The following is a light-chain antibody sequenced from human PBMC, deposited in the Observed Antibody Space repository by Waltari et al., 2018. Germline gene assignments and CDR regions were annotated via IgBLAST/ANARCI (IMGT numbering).Light chain of an antibody. Sequence: QSVMTQPPSLSGTPGQTVTISCSGSTSNIGKHFVFWYQQLAGTAPKLLIYKDNQRPSGVPDRFSGSKSGTSASLAISGLQSDDEADYYCAAWDDSDGGRVVFGGGTTLTVL. J-gene: IGLJ2*01. CDR3: AAWDDSDGGRVV. V-gene: IGLV1-47*01. CDR1: TSNIGKHF. CDR2: KDN.